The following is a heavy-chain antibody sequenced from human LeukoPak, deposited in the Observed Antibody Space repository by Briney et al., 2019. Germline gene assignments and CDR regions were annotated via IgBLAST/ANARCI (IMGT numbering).Heavy chain of an antibody. D-gene: IGHD2-21*02. CDR3: ARTCGGDCYRGAFDI. Sequence: SETLSLTCAVYGGSFSGYYWSWIRQPPGKGLEWIGEINHSGSTNYNPSLKSRVTISVDTSKNQFSLKLSSVTAADTAVYYCARTCGGDCYRGAFDIWGQGTMVTVSS. CDR2: INHSGST. V-gene: IGHV4-34*01. J-gene: IGHJ3*02. CDR1: GGSFSGYY.